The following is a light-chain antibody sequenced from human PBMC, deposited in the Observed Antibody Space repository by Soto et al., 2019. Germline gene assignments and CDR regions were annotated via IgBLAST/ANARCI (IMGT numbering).Light chain of an antibody. CDR2: SNN. Sequence: QSVLTQPPSASGTPGQRVTISCSGSSSNIGSNTVNWYQHLPGTAPKLLIYSNNQRPSGVPDRFSGSKSDTSASLAISGLQSKDEADYYCAAWDDSLNGFYVFGTGTKLTVL. CDR3: AAWDDSLNGFYV. CDR1: SSNIGSNT. V-gene: IGLV1-44*01. J-gene: IGLJ1*01.